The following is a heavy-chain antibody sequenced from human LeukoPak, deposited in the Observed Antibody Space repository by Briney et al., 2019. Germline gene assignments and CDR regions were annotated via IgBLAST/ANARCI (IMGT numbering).Heavy chain of an antibody. CDR3: ARALHDSSGYYFDY. CDR1: GFTFISCS. D-gene: IGHD3-22*01. CDR2: ISNSSPNI. V-gene: IGHV3-21*01. Sequence: GGSLRLSCAASGFTFISCSMNWVRRAPGKGQEWVSSISNSSPNIYYADSVKGRFTISRDSAKDSLFLQMNSLRAEDTAVYYCARALHDSSGYYFDYWGQGTPVTVSS. J-gene: IGHJ4*02.